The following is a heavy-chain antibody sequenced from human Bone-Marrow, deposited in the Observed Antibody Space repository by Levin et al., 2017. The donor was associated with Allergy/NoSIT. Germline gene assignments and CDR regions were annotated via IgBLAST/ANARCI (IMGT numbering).Heavy chain of an antibody. D-gene: IGHD2-21*01. Sequence: ASVKVSCKASGYIVTTHSINWVRQAPGQGLEWMGWINSNTGNPTYAQGFTGRFVFSLDTSVSTAYLQIYSLEAEDTAVYYCARDASVIRFDYWGQGTLVTVSS. J-gene: IGHJ4*02. V-gene: IGHV7-4-1*01. CDR3: ARDASVIRFDY. CDR2: INSNTGNP. CDR1: GYIVTTHS.